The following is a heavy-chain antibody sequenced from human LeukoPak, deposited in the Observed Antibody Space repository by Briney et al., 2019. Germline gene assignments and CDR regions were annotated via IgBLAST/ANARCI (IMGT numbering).Heavy chain of an antibody. D-gene: IGHD1-26*01. CDR2: INPNSGGT. Sequence: ASVKVSCKAAGYTLTGYYMHWVRQAPGQGLEWMGWINPNSGGTNYAQKFQGRVTMTRDTSISTAYMELSSLTSDDTAVYYCARGGRSGNYRYFDYWGQGTLVTVSS. CDR3: ARGGRSGNYRYFDY. V-gene: IGHV1-2*02. CDR1: GYTLTGYY. J-gene: IGHJ4*02.